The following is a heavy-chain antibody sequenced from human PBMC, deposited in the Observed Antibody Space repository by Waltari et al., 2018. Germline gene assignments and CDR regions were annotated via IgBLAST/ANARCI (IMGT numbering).Heavy chain of an antibody. CDR1: GYTFSGYY. J-gene: IGHJ6*04. CDR3: TRDDLMDV. D-gene: IGHD3-3*01. Sequence: QVQLVQSGAEVKKPGASVKVSCKASGYTFSGYYMHWVRQAPGQGLEWMGRINPNSGGTNYAQKFQGRVTMTRDTAISTAYMGVGRLRSDDTAVYYCTRDDLMDVWGKGTTVIVSS. V-gene: IGHV1-2*06. CDR2: INPNSGGT.